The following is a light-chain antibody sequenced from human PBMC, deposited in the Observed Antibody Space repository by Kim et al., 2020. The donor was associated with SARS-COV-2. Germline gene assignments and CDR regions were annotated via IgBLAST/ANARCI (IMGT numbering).Light chain of an antibody. CDR3: QHYNNWPVT. CDR1: QSVSSS. CDR2: GAS. V-gene: IGKV3-15*01. Sequence: LSPGERATLSCRASQSVSSSLAWYQQKPGQAPRLLISGASTRPTGIPARFSGSGSGTEFTLTISSLQSEDFAVYYCQHYNNWPVTFGGGTKVDIK. J-gene: IGKJ4*01.